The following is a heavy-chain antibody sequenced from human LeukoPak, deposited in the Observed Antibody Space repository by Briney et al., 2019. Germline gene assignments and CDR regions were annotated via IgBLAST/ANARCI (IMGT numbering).Heavy chain of an antibody. CDR1: GGSFSSYY. D-gene: IGHD6-19*01. CDR2: IYTSGST. Sequence: SETLSLTCAVYGGSFSSYYWSWIRQPAGKGLEWIGRIYTSGSTNYNPSLKSRVTMSVDTSKNQFSLKLSSVTAADTAVYYCASAAVAGTGVSDYWGQGTLVTVSS. V-gene: IGHV4-59*10. J-gene: IGHJ4*02. CDR3: ASAAVAGTGVSDY.